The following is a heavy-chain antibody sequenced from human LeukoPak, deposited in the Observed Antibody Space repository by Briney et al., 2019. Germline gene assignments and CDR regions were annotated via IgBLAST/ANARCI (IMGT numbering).Heavy chain of an antibody. CDR3: ARWAPYGGNLD. CDR2: INAGNGNT. CDR1: GYTFTSHA. J-gene: IGHJ4*02. D-gene: IGHD4-23*01. V-gene: IGHV1-3*01. Sequence: GASVKVSCKASGYTFTSHAMHWVRQAPGQRLEWMGWINAGNGNTKYSQKFQGRVTITRDTSASTAYMELSSLRSEDTAVYYCARWAPYGGNLDWGQGTLVTVSS.